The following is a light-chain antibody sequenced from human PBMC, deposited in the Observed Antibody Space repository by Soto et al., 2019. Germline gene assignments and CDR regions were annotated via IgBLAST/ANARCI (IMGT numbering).Light chain of an antibody. CDR1: QSISSW. CDR3: QQYNSYPCT. J-gene: IGKJ2*02. CDR2: KAS. Sequence: DIQMTQSPSTLSASVGDRVTITCRASQSISSWFAWYQQKPGKAPKLLIYKASSLESGVPARFSGSGFGTEFTLTISSLQPDYFATYYCQQYNSYPCTFGQGTKVDIK. V-gene: IGKV1-5*03.